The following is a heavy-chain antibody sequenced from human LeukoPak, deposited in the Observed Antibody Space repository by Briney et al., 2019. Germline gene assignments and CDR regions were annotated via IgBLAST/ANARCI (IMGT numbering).Heavy chain of an antibody. J-gene: IGHJ4*02. V-gene: IGHV3-23*01. CDR2: ISASSGSA. CDR1: GFTFSNYA. D-gene: IGHD5-18*01. Sequence: PGGSLRLSCAASGFTFSNYAMSWVRQAPGKGLEWVSAISASSGSAYYADSVKGRFTISRDNSKNTLSLQMNSLRAEDTAIYYCAKDGGYTYGFEWYFDYWGQGTLVTVSS. CDR3: AKDGGYTYGFEWYFDY.